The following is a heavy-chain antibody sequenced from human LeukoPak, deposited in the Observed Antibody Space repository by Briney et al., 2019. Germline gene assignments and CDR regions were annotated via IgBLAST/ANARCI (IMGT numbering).Heavy chain of an antibody. J-gene: IGHJ3*02. CDR1: GGSLSSGDYY. D-gene: IGHD7-27*01. CDR2: IYYSGST. Sequence: SQTLSLTCTVSGGSLSSGDYYWSWIRQPPGKGLEWLGYIYYSGSTYYNPSLKSRVTISVDTSKNQFSLKLSSVTAADTAVYYCARINWGLGDAFDIWGQGTMVTVSS. V-gene: IGHV4-30-4*08. CDR3: ARINWGLGDAFDI.